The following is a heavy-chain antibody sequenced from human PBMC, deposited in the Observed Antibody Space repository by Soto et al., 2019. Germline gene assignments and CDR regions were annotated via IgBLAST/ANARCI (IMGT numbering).Heavy chain of an antibody. J-gene: IGHJ6*02. CDR3: AANSLGGGSQGDV. V-gene: IGHV1-69*13. Sequence: SVKVSCKASGDTFSSYSISWVRQAPGQGLEWMGGIVPIFGTTVYAPRLQGRVTITADGPTSTSYMELSGLRFEDTAIYYCAANSLGGGSQGDVWGQGTTVTVSS. CDR1: GDTFSSYS. CDR2: IVPIFGTT. D-gene: IGHD3-10*01.